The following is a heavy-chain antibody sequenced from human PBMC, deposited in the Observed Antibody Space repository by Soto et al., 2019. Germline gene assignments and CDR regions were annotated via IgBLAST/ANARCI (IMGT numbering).Heavy chain of an antibody. CDR3: ATTTGILTGYYRPPSYYYGMDV. CDR1: GYTLTELS. Sequence: ASVKVSCKVSGYTLTELSMHWVRQAPGKGLEWMGGFDPEDGETIYAQKFQGRVTMTEDTSTDTAYMELSSLRSEDTAVYYCATTTGILTGYYRPPSYYYGMDVWGQGTTVTVSS. CDR2: FDPEDGET. J-gene: IGHJ6*02. V-gene: IGHV1-24*01. D-gene: IGHD3-9*01.